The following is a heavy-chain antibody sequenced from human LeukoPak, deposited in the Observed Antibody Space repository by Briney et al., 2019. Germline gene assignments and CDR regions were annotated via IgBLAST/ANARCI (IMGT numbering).Heavy chain of an antibody. J-gene: IGHJ4*02. CDR2: IYTGGST. D-gene: IGHD2-2*01. V-gene: IGHV3-53*05. CDR1: GFTVSSNS. Sequence: GGSLRLSCAASGFTVSSNSMSWVRQAPGKGLEWVSIIYTGGSTYYADSVKGRFTISRDNSENTLYLQMNSLRAEDTAVYYCAKVKYCSSTSCYRWAPFDYWGQGTLVTVSS. CDR3: AKVKYCSSTSCYRWAPFDY.